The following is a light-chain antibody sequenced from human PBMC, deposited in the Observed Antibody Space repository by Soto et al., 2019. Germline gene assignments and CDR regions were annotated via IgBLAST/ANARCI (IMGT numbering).Light chain of an antibody. CDR2: DAS. V-gene: IGKV1-5*01. CDR1: QSVRSW. J-gene: IGKJ4*01. Sequence: DIQMTQSPSTLSASVGDGVTITCRASQSVRSWLAWCQQKPGRAPKFLIYDASSLESGVPSRFSGSGSGTEFTLTISKLQPDDFATYYCQQYDNYPLTFGGGTKV. CDR3: QQYDNYPLT.